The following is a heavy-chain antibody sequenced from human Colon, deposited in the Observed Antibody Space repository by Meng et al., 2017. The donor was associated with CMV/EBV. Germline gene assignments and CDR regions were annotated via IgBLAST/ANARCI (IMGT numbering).Heavy chain of an antibody. J-gene: IGHJ6*02. Sequence: GGSLRLSRKGSGYSFTSYWIGWVRQMPGKGLEWLGIIYPGDSDTRYSPSFQGQVTISADKSISTAYLQWSSLKASDTAMYYCARRQNKGYYYGMDVWGQGTTVTVSS. V-gene: IGHV5-51*01. CDR1: GYSFTSYW. CDR3: ARRQNKGYYYGMDV. CDR2: IYPGDSDT.